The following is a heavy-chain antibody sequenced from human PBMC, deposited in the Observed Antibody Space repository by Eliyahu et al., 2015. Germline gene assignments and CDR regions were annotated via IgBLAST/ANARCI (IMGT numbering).Heavy chain of an antibody. J-gene: IGHJ5*02. CDR3: ARDRVSITGNNWFDP. V-gene: IGHV4-59*01. D-gene: IGHD1-20*01. CDR1: GGPISSYX. Sequence: QVQLQESGPGLVKPSETLSXTCNVXGGPISSYXWXWXRXPPGKGLGWIGYIXVTGTTNYNPSLKSRVTISRDTPKNQFSLKLKSVTAADTAVYYCARDRVSITGNNWFDPWGQGTLVTVSS. CDR2: IXVTGTT.